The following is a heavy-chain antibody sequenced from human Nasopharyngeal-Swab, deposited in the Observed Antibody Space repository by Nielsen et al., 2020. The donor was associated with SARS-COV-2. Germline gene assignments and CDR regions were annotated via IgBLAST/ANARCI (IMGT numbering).Heavy chain of an antibody. Sequence: GESLKISCSASGFPFDDYAMHWVRQAPGKGLEWVSLISGDGGSTYYTDSVKGRFTISRDNSKNSLYLQMNSLRTEDTALYYCAKDISSSGYYGMDVWGQGTTVTVSS. CDR2: ISGDGGST. J-gene: IGHJ6*02. V-gene: IGHV3-43*02. CDR1: GFPFDDYA. D-gene: IGHD6-6*01. CDR3: AKDISSSGYYGMDV.